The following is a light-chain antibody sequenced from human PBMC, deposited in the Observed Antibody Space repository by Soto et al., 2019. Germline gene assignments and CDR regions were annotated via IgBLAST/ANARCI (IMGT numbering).Light chain of an antibody. CDR2: DGS. CDR1: QDITNY. Sequence: DIQMTQSPSSLSASVGDRVTITCQASQDITNYLNWYQQKPGKAPRLLVYDGSNLDTGVPSRFSGSGSGTHFSFTIGSLHPENIEPYYCQQLDSLPITFGQGTRLEI. V-gene: IGKV1-33*01. CDR3: QQLDSLPIT. J-gene: IGKJ5*01.